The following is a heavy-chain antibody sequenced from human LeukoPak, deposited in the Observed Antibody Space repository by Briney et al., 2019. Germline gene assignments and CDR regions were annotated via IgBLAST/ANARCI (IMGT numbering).Heavy chain of an antibody. CDR3: ASSSYSSSSA. CDR2: INEDGSQK. D-gene: IGHD6-6*01. J-gene: IGHJ5*02. CDR1: GITFTNYW. V-gene: IGHV3-7*01. Sequence: GGSLRLSCAAFGITFTNYWMIWVRQAPGKGLEWVANINEDGSQKYYVGSVEGRFTISRDNAKNSVFLQMNSLRAEDTAVYYCASSSYSSSSAWGQGTLVTVSS.